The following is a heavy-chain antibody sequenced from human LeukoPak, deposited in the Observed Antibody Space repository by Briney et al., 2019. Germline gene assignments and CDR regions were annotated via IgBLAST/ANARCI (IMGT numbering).Heavy chain of an antibody. V-gene: IGHV4-4*09. CDR1: GGSISSYY. J-gene: IGHJ4*02. CDR2: IYTSGST. Sequence: SETLSLTCTVSGGSISSYYWSWIRQPPGKGLEWIGYIYTSGSTNYNPSLKSRVTISVDTSKNQFSLKLSSVTAADTAVYYCARDRGGSYIIWGLGTLVTVSS. CDR3: ARDRGGSYII. D-gene: IGHD1-26*01.